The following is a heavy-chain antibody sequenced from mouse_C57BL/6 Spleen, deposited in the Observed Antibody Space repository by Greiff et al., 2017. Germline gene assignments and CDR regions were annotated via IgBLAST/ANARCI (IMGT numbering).Heavy chain of an antibody. J-gene: IGHJ3*01. CDR3: ARRGTTVSSYDGGFAY. Sequence: EVQGVESGGGLVKPGGSLKLSCAASGFTFSDYGMHWVRQAPEKGLEWVAYISSGSSTIYYADTVKGRFTISRDNAKNTLFLQMTSLRSEDTAMYYCARRGTTVSSYDGGFAYWGQGTLVTVSA. CDR2: ISSGSSTI. CDR1: GFTFSDYG. D-gene: IGHD1-1*01. V-gene: IGHV5-17*01.